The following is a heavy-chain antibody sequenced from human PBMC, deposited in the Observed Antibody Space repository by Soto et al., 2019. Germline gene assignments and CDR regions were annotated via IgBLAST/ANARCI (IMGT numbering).Heavy chain of an antibody. CDR2: ISGSGGTT. Sequence: VGSLRLSCVASGFTFENYAMSCVRQAPGKWLEWVSAISGSGGTTYYSDSVKGRFTISRDNSKNTVYLQMNDLRVEDAAEYFCAKDSWAIFGVPAGEYYAMEVLGQGTTVNVSS. D-gene: IGHD3-3*01. V-gene: IGHV3-23*01. CDR1: GFTFENYA. CDR3: AKDSWAIFGVPAGEYYAMEV. J-gene: IGHJ6*01.